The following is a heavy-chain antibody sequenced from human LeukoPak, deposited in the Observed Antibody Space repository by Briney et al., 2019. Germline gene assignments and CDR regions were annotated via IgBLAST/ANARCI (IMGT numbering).Heavy chain of an antibody. V-gene: IGHV3-30*01. CDR2: ISYDGSNK. D-gene: IGHD2-15*01. CDR1: GFTFSSYV. Sequence: GRSLRLSRAASGFTFSSYVMHWVRQAPGKGLEWVAVISYDGSNKYYADSVKGRFTISRDNSKNTLYLQMNSLRAEDTAVYYCARGQIVVVVAAYEYYFDYWGQGTLVTVSS. J-gene: IGHJ4*02. CDR3: ARGQIVVVVAAYEYYFDY.